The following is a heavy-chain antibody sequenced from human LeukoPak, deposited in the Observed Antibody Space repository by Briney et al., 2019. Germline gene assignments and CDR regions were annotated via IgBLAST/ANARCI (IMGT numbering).Heavy chain of an antibody. CDR2: IKEDGSAK. V-gene: IGHV3-7*04. Sequence: PGGSLRLSCTASGFTFSRYWMTWVGQAPGKGLEWVANIKEDGSAKYYVDSMKGRFTISRDNAKNSLYLQINSLRAEDTAVYYCARDSPGYGGYSYWGQGTLVTVSS. CDR3: ARDSPGYGGYSY. CDR1: GFTFSRYW. J-gene: IGHJ4*02. D-gene: IGHD5-12*01.